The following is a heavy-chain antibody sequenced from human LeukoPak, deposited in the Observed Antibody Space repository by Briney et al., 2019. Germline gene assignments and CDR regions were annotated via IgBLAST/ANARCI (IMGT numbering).Heavy chain of an antibody. D-gene: IGHD2-2*01. CDR1: GGTFSSYA. CDR2: IIPIFGTA. V-gene: IGHV1-69*13. Sequence: SVRVSCKASGGTFSSYAISWVRQAPGQGLEWMGGIIPIFGTANYAQKFQGRVTITADESTSTAYMELSSLRSEDTAVYYCARTYCSSTSCSRSRVVLPYFDYWGQGTLVTVSS. CDR3: ARTYCSSTSCSRSRVVLPYFDY. J-gene: IGHJ4*02.